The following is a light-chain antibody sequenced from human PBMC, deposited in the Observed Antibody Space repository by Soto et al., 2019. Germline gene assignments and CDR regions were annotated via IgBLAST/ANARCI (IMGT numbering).Light chain of an antibody. V-gene: IGLV3-21*02. CDR1: NIGRTS. CDR2: DDS. Sequence: SYELTQPPSVSVAPGQTARITCWGHNIGRTSVHWYHQKPGQAPVLVVYDDSDRPSGIPERFSGSNSGNTATLTISRVEAGDEADYYCQAWDSSSDHYVFGNGTKVTVL. J-gene: IGLJ1*01. CDR3: QAWDSSSDHYV.